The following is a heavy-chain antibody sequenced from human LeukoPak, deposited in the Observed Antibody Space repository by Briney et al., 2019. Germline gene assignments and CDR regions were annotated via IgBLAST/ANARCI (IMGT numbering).Heavy chain of an antibody. CDR1: GYTFTSYS. D-gene: IGHD2-15*01. V-gene: IGHV1-18*01. J-gene: IGHJ4*02. CDR3: ARASYCSGGSCYSDY. CDR2: ISAYNGNT. Sequence: ASVKGSCKASGYTFTSYSISWVRQAPGQGLEWMGWISAYNGNTIYAQKAKGRVTMTTGTSTSTAYMELRSLKSGDTAVYYCARASYCSGGSCYSDYWGQGTLVTVSS.